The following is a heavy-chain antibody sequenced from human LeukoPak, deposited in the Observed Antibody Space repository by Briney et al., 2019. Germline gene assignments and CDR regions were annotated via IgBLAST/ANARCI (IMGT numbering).Heavy chain of an antibody. CDR2: INHSGST. V-gene: IGHV4-34*01. Sequence: SPSETPSLTCAVYGGSFSGYYWSWIRQPPGKGLEWIGEINHSGSTNYNPSLKSRVTISVDTSKNQFSLKLSSVTAADTAVYYCARPHAYSGSYRYWGQGTLVTVSS. D-gene: IGHD1-26*01. J-gene: IGHJ4*02. CDR1: GGSFSGYY. CDR3: ARPHAYSGSYRY.